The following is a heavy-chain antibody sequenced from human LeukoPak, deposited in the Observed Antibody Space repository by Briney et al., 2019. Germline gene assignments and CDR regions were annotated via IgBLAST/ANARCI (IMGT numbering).Heavy chain of an antibody. CDR1: GYTFTGYY. D-gene: IGHD3-10*01. J-gene: IGHJ4*02. V-gene: IGHV1-69*13. CDR3: ARALYGSGSYDRDY. CDR2: IIPIFGTA. Sequence: GASVKVSCKASGYTFTGYYMHWVRQAPGQGLEWMGGIIPIFGTANYAQKFQGRVTITADESTSTAYMELSSLRSEDTAVYYCARALYGSGSYDRDYWGQGTLVTVSS.